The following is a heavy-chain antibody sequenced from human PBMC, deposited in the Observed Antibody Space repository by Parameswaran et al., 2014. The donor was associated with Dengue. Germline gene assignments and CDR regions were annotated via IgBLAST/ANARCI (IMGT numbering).Heavy chain of an antibody. CDR2: ISSSSSYI. V-gene: IGHV3-21*01. J-gene: IGHJ4*02. D-gene: IGHD2-15*01. CDR3: AREAEDIVVVVAANDY. Sequence: VRQAPGKGLEWVSSISSSSSYIYYADSVKGRFTISRDNAKNSLYLQMNSLRAEDTAVYYCAREAEDIVVVVAANDYWGQGTLVTVSS.